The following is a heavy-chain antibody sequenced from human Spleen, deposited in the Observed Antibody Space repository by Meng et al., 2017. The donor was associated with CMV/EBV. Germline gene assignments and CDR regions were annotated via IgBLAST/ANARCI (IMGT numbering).Heavy chain of an antibody. CDR3: AREPIICSSTSCYKAFDI. V-gene: IGHV3-23*01. CDR1: GFTFSSYA. CDR2: ISGSGGST. Sequence: GESLKISCAASGFTFSSYAMSWVRQAPGKGLEWVSAISGSGGSTYYADSVKGRFTISRDNSKNTPYLQMNSLRAEDTALYYCAREPIICSSTSCYKAFDIWGQGTMVTVSS. J-gene: IGHJ3*02. D-gene: IGHD2-2*02.